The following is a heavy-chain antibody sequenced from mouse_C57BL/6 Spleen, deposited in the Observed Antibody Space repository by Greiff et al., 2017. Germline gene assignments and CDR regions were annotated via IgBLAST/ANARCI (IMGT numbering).Heavy chain of an antibody. Sequence: EVKLVESGGGLVKPGGSLKLSCAASGFTFSDYGMHWVRQAPEKGLEWVAYISSGSSTIYYADTVKGRFTISRDNAKNTLFLQMASQRSEDTAMYYCARDYYGSKGVWGTGTTVTVSS. D-gene: IGHD1-1*01. CDR2: ISSGSSTI. J-gene: IGHJ1*03. CDR1: GFTFSDYG. V-gene: IGHV5-17*01. CDR3: ARDYYGSKGV.